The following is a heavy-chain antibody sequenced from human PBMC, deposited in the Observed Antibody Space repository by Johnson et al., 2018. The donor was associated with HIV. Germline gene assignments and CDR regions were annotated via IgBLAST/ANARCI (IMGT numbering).Heavy chain of an antibody. CDR2: SSRDGATT. V-gene: IGHV3-43D*03. J-gene: IGHJ3*02. CDR3: VGSSINAFDI. D-gene: IGHD6-6*01. Sequence: VQLVESGGVVAQPGGSLRLSCAGSGFTFHDYGMHWVRQPPGKGLEWVSLSSRDGATTYYADSVKGRFTISRDNSKNSLYLQMIGLRAEDTALYYCVGSSINAFDIWGRGTVVTVSS. CDR1: GFTFHDYG.